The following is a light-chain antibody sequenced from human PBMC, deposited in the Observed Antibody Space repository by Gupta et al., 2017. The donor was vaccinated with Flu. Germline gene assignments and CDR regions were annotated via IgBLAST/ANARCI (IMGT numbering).Light chain of an antibody. CDR1: SDVGAYNY. V-gene: IGLV2-14*01. CDR2: DVS. CDR3: SSYASSSTLVI. J-gene: IGLJ2*01. Sequence: SDVGAYNYVSWYQQYPGKAPKLIIYDVSSRPSGVSNRFSASKSGNTASLTISGLQAEDEADYYCSSYASSSTLVIFGGGTKLTVL.